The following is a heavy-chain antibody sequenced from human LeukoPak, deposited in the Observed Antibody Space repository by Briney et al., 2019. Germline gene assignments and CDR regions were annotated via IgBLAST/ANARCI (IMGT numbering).Heavy chain of an antibody. J-gene: IGHJ6*03. CDR3: ASQPLQYYYYYIDV. V-gene: IGHV4-39*01. D-gene: IGHD4-11*01. Sequence: SETLSLTCTVSGGSISSYYWSWIRQPPGKGLEWIGSIYYSGSTYYNSSLKSRVTISVDTSKNQFSLKLRPVTAADTAAYYCASQPLQYYYYYIDVWGKGTTVTVSS. CDR1: GGSISSYY. CDR2: IYYSGST.